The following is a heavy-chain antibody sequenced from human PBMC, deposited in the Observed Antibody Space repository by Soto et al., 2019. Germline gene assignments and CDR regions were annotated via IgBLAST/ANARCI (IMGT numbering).Heavy chain of an antibody. CDR3: ARYSSGDILPPCFVY. D-gene: IGHD3-9*01. CDR1: GYTFTSYD. Sequence: ASVKVSCKASGYTFTSYDINWVRQATGQGLEWMGWMNPNSGNTGYAQKFQGRVTMTRNTSTSTAYMELSSLRSEDTAVYYCARYSSGDILPPCFVYWCQGTLVTVSS. J-gene: IGHJ4*02. CDR2: MNPNSGNT. V-gene: IGHV1-8*01.